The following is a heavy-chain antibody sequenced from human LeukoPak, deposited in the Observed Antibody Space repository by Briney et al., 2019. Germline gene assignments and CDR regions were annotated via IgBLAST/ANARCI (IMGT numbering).Heavy chain of an antibody. Sequence: SETLSLTCTVSGGSFSSYYWSRVRQPPGKGLEWIGDIYTSGSTNYSPSLKSRVTISLDTSKNQFSLNLSSVTAADTAVYSYARRGWGRNWFDPWGQGTLITVSS. J-gene: IGHJ5*02. CDR1: GGSFSSYY. CDR3: ARRGWGRNWFDP. D-gene: IGHD3-16*01. CDR2: IYTSGST. V-gene: IGHV4-4*08.